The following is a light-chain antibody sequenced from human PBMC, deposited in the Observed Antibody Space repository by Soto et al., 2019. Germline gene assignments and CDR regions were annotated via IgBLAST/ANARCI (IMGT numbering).Light chain of an antibody. CDR3: TSYTSTSTPYV. J-gene: IGLJ1*01. V-gene: IGLV2-14*01. CDR2: DVY. CDR1: SSDVGRYTY. Sequence: QSALTQPASVSGSPGQSITISCAGTSSDVGRYTYVSWYQQHPGKAPKLIIYDVYNRPSGVSTRFSGSKSGNTASLTISGLQAEDEADYYCTSYTSTSTPYVFGGGTKVT.